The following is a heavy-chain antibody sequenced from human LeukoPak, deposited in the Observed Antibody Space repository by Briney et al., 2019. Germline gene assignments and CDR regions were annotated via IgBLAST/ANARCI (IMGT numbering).Heavy chain of an antibody. CDR3: AREVAVAGFDWYFDL. CDR2: IYTSGST. V-gene: IGHV4-4*07. J-gene: IGHJ2*01. D-gene: IGHD6-19*01. Sequence: PSETLSLTCTVSGGSISSYYWSWIRQPAGKGLEWIGRIYTSGSTNYNPSLKSRVTISVDKSKNQFPLKLSSVTAADTAVYYCAREVAVAGFDWYFDLWGRGTLVTVSS. CDR1: GGSISSYY.